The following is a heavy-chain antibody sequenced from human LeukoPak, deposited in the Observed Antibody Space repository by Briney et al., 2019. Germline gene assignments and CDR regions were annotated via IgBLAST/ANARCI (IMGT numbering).Heavy chain of an antibody. CDR3: ARDAGYGSGSFYFDY. V-gene: IGHV1-2*02. J-gene: IGHJ4*02. CDR1: GYTFTGYY. Sequence: GASVKVSCKASGYTFTGYYMHWVRQAPGQGLEWMGWINPNSGGTNYAQKFQGRVTMTRDTSISTAYMELSRLRSDDTAVYYCARDAGYGSGSFYFDYWGQGTLVTVSS. D-gene: IGHD3-10*01. CDR2: INPNSGGT.